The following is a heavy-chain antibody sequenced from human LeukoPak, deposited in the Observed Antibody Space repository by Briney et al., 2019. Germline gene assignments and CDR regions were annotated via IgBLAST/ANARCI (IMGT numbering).Heavy chain of an antibody. J-gene: IGHJ5*02. D-gene: IGHD3-9*01. CDR3: ARERGHYDILTGYYRSWFDP. V-gene: IGHV4-59*01. CDR2: IYYSGST. Sequence: SETLSLTCTVSGGSISSYYWSWIRQPPGKGLEWIGYIYYSGSTNYNPSLKSRVTISVDTSKNQFSLKLSSVTAADTAVYYCARERGHYDILTGYYRSWFDPWGQGTLVTASS. CDR1: GGSISSYY.